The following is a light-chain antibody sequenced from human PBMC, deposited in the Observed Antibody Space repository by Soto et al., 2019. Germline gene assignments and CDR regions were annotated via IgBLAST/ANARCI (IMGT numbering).Light chain of an antibody. CDR2: DTS. CDR3: QQYVYLGT. CDR1: QTLSSSF. J-gene: IGKJ1*01. Sequence: DIVLTQSPRTLSLSPGERATLSCRTSQTLSSSFLAWYQQTPGQAPRLLIYDTSTRAIDIPDRFSGSGSGTDFTLTISRLEPEDFAVYYCQQYVYLGTCGQGTKVEFK. V-gene: IGKV3-20*01.